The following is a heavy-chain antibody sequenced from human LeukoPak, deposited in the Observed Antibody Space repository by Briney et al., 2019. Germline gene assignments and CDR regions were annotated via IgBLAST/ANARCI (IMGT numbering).Heavy chain of an antibody. CDR1: GFTFTTYG. V-gene: IGHV3-30*02. J-gene: IGHJ4*02. D-gene: IGHD4-17*01. CDR2: IRYDGSNK. Sequence: GGSLRLSCAASGFTFTTYGMHWVRQAPGKGLEWVAFIRYDGSNKYYADSVKGRFTISRDNSKNTLYLRMNSLRAEDTAVYYCAKDRSVLSFFDYGDSYFDYWGQGTLVTVSS. CDR3: AKDRSVLSFFDYGDSYFDY.